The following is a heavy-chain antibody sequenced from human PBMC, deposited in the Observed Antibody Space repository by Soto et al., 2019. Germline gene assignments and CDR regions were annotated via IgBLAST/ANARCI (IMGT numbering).Heavy chain of an antibody. CDR1: GGTIIGYY. Sequence: SETLSLTCTVSGGTIIGYYWSWIRQPPGKGLEWIGYIYYSGTTNYNPSLKSRVIMSVDTSKNQFSLKLSSVTAADTALYYCARDSNDSSGYYFAYWGQGNLVTVSS. J-gene: IGHJ4*02. CDR2: IYYSGTT. D-gene: IGHD3-22*01. CDR3: ARDSNDSSGYYFAY. V-gene: IGHV4-59*01.